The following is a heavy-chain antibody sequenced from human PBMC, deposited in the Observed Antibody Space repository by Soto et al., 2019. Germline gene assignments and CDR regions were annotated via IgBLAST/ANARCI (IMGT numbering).Heavy chain of an antibody. J-gene: IGHJ4*02. V-gene: IGHV3-23*01. D-gene: IGHD6-13*01. CDR2: ISGSAATT. Sequence: GSLRLSCAASGFTFSSYAMNWVRQAPGKGLEWVSAISGSAATTHFADSVKGRFTISRDNSKNTLYLQMNSLRAEDTAVYYCANTGYSRSYWGQGTLVTVSS. CDR3: ANTGYSRSY. CDR1: GFTFSSYA.